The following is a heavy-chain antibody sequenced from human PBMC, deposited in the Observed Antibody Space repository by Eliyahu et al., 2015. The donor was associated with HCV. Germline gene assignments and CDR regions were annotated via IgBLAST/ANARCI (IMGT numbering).Heavy chain of an antibody. V-gene: IGHV3-53*01. CDR2: IYSGGDR. CDR3: AKEGGDRGFSYGHFYFDY. CDR1: GFSVSSNY. J-gene: IGHJ4*02. D-gene: IGHD5-18*01. Sequence: EVQLVESGGGLIQPGGSLRLSCAVSGFSVSSNYMSWVRQAPGKGLEWVSVIYSGGDRYYADSVRGRFTISRDSSENTLYLQMNSLRAEDTAVYYCAKEGGDRGFSYGHFYFDYWGQGTLVTVSS.